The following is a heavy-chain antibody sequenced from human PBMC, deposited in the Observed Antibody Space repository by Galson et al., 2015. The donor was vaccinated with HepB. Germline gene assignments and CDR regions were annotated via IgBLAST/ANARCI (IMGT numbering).Heavy chain of an antibody. V-gene: IGHV1-69*04. J-gene: IGHJ4*02. CDR2: IIPILGIA. D-gene: IGHD1-26*01. CDR1: GGTFSSYT. Sequence: SVKVSCKASGGTFSSYTISWVRQAPGQGLEWMGRIIPILGIANYAQKFQGRVTITADKSTSTAYMELSSLRSEDTAVYYCARDLMYQYSGKDYWGQGTLVTVSS. CDR3: ARDLMYQYSGKDY.